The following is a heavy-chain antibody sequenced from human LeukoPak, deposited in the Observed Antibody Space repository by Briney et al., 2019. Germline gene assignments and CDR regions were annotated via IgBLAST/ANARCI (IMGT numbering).Heavy chain of an antibody. Sequence: GGSLRLSCAASGFTFSSYAMSWVRQAPGKGLEWVSAISGSGGSTYYADSVKGRFTISRDNSKKTLYLQMNSLRAEDTAVYYCARDPSSSGWYESGYFQHWGQGTLVTVSS. V-gene: IGHV3-23*01. CDR1: GFTFSSYA. CDR3: ARDPSSSGWYESGYFQH. D-gene: IGHD6-19*01. CDR2: ISGSGGST. J-gene: IGHJ1*01.